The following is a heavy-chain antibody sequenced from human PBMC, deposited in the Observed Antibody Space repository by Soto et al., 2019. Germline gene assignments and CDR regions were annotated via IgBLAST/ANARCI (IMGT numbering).Heavy chain of an antibody. J-gene: IGHJ4*02. CDR3: AKGDGGVAGSLDY. Sequence: HVQLQESGPGLVKPSGTLSLTCAVSGGSISSKNWWRWVRQPPGKGLEWIGEIYHSGSTNYNPSLKSRGTISVDKSQNHFSLKMSSVTAADTAVYFCAKGDGGVAGSLDYWGQGTLVTVSS. CDR1: GGSISSKNW. D-gene: IGHD6-19*01. V-gene: IGHV4-4*02. CDR2: IYHSGST.